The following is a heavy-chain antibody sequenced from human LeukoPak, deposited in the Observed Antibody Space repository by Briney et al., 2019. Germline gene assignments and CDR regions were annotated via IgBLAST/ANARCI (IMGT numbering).Heavy chain of an antibody. J-gene: IGHJ6*02. V-gene: IGHV4-59*01. CDR1: GGSFSGYY. Sequence: PSETLSLTCAVYGGSFSGYYWSWIRQPPGKGLEWIGYIYYSGSTNYNPSLKSRVTISVDTSKNQFSLKLSSVTAADTAVYYCARDILWFGEFQYYYYGMDVWGQGTTVTVSS. CDR3: ARDILWFGEFQYYYYGMDV. D-gene: IGHD3-10*01. CDR2: IYYSGST.